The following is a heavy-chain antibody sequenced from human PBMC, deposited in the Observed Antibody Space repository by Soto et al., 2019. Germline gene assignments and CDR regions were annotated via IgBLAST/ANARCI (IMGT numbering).Heavy chain of an antibody. CDR1: GGSISSYY. J-gene: IGHJ3*02. CDR2: IYYSGST. V-gene: IGHV4-59*01. D-gene: IGHD3-16*02. Sequence: SETLSLTCTVSGGSISSYYWSWIRQPPGKGLEWIGYIYYSGSTNYNPSLKSRGTISVDTSKNQFSLKLSSVTAADTAVYYCARERASASVWGSYRSTTRDAFDICGQGTMVTVSS. CDR3: ARERASASVWGSYRSTTRDAFDI.